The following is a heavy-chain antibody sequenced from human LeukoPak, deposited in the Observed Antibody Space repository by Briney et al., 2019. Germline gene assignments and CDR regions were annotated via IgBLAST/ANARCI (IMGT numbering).Heavy chain of an antibody. J-gene: IGHJ3*02. Sequence: GGSLRLSCAASGFTFDDYAMHWVRQAPGKGLEWVSGIGWNSGGIVYADSVKGRFTISRDNAKNSLYLQMNSLRAEDTALYYCAKGSFDIWGQGTMVTVSS. CDR2: IGWNSGGI. CDR1: GFTFDDYA. CDR3: AKGSFDI. V-gene: IGHV3-9*01.